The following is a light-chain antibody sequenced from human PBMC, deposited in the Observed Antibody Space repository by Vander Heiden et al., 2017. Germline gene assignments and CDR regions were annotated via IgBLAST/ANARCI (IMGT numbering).Light chain of an antibody. J-gene: IGKJ1*01. V-gene: IGKV1-39*01. Sequence: DIQMTQSPSSLSASVGDRVTITCRASQSISSYLNWYQQKPGKAPKLLIYAASRLQSGVPSRFSGSGSRTDFTLTISSLQPEDFATYYCQRSYSTPRTFGQGTKVEIK. CDR2: AAS. CDR1: QSISSY. CDR3: QRSYSTPRT.